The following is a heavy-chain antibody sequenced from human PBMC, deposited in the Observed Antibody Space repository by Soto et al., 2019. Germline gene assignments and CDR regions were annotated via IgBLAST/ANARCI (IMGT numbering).Heavy chain of an antibody. CDR3: AKGRGGSRSLTPRVDF. CDR2: ISGGGDTT. J-gene: IGHJ4*02. V-gene: IGHV3-23*01. D-gene: IGHD3-10*01. Sequence: EVQLLASGGGLVQPGGSLRLSCAASGFTFNNYAMTWVRQAPGKGLEWVSAISGGGDTTSYADSVKGRFTVSRDGSKNTLYLQMSSLRAEDTALYYCAKGRGGSRSLTPRVDFWGQGTLVTVSS. CDR1: GFTFNNYA.